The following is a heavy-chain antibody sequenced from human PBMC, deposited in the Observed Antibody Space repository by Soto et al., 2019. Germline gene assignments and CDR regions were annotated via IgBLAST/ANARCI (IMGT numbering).Heavy chain of an antibody. D-gene: IGHD3-22*01. CDR3: GRAGQYYASSGYVN. CDR2: ISAYNGNT. J-gene: IGHJ4*02. V-gene: IGHV1-18*01. Sequence: QVQLVQSGTEVKKPGASLKVSCKASGYSFATSGISWVRQAPGQGLEWMGWISAYNGNTNYDQKLQERATTTTHTSTTTADLELRTLRSDDTAVYYCGRAGQYYASSGYVNWGQGTLVTVSS. CDR1: GYSFATSG.